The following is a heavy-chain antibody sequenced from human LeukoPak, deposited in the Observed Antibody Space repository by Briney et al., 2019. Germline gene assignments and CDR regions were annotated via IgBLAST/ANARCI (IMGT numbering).Heavy chain of an antibody. CDR2: VYSDGSIT. Sequence: GGSLRLSCAASGFMFKNYWMHWVRQAPGKGLVWLSRVYSDGSITVYADFVKGRFTTSRDSAKNTVYLEMSSLRAEDTAVYYCARAGEGFDNWGQGALVTVSS. CDR3: ARAGEGFDN. V-gene: IGHV3-74*01. D-gene: IGHD3-16*01. J-gene: IGHJ4*02. CDR1: GFMFKNYW.